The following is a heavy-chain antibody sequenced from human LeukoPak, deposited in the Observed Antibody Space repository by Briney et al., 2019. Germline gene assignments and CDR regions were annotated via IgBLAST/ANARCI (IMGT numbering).Heavy chain of an antibody. CDR3: ARVGGMRTGTTYYYYMDV. CDR2: ISSTSGFI. Sequence: GGSLRLSCAASGFTFSSDSMNWVRQAPGKGLEWVSSISSTSGFISYADSVKGRFTISRDNAKNSLYLQMNSLRAEDTAVYYCARVGGMRTGTTYYYYMDVWGKGTTVTVSS. J-gene: IGHJ6*03. CDR1: GFTFSSDS. V-gene: IGHV3-21*01. D-gene: IGHD1-7*01.